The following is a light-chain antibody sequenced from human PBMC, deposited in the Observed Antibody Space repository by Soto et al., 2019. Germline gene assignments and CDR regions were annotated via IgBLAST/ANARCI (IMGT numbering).Light chain of an antibody. V-gene: IGLV2-14*01. J-gene: IGLJ2*01. CDR2: DVT. Sequence: QSVLTQPASVSGSPEQSITISCTGTSSDVGGYNYVSWYQQHPGKAPKLMIYDVTNRPSGVSNRFSGSKSGNTASLTISGLQAEDEADYYCSSYTSSNTVIFGGGTKLTVL. CDR1: SSDVGGYNY. CDR3: SSYTSSNTVI.